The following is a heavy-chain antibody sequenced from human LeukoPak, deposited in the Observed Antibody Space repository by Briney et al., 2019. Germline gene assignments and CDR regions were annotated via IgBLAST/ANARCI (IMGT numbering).Heavy chain of an antibody. CDR2: IRSKAYGGTT. CDR1: GFTFGDYA. Sequence: GGSLRLSCTASGFTFGDYAMSWVRQAPGKGLEWVGFIRSKAYGGTTEYAASVKGRFTISRDDSKSIAYLQMNSLKTEDTAVYYCTRGGGLRYFDYLRGNWFDPWGQGTLVTVSS. D-gene: IGHD3-9*01. J-gene: IGHJ5*02. V-gene: IGHV3-49*04. CDR3: TRGGGLRYFDYLRGNWFDP.